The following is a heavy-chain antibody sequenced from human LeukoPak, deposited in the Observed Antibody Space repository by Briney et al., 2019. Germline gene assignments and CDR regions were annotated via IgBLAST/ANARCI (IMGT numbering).Heavy chain of an antibody. D-gene: IGHD3-9*01. CDR1: GFTFSSDW. V-gene: IGHV3-7*01. J-gene: IGHJ4*02. Sequence: PGGTLRLSCAASGFTFSSDWMNWVRQGPGQGLEWVANINGEGSTTSYVGSVSGRFTISRDNAANSLYLQMNRLRGDDTALYYCARGVDSAIDWWGQGTLVTVSS. CDR2: INGEGSTT. CDR3: ARGVDSAIDW.